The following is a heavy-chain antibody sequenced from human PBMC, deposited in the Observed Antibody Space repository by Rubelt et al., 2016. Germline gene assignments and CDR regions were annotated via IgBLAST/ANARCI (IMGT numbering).Heavy chain of an antibody. CDR3: ARDPLPVRGVIMTPTH. V-gene: IGHV1-18*01. D-gene: IGHD3-10*01. J-gene: IGHJ4*02. CDR2: ISAYNGKT. CDR1: GYTFTSYG. Sequence: QVQLVQSGAEVKKPGASVKVSCKASGYTFTSYGISWVRQAPGQGREGMGWISAYNGKTNYAQKLQGRVTMTTDTSTSTAYMELRSLRSDDTAVYYCARDPLPVRGVIMTPTHWGQGTLVTVSS.